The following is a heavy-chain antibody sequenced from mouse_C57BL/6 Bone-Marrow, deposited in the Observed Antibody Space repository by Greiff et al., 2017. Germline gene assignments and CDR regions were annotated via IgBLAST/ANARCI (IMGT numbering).Heavy chain of an antibody. CDR2: INPGSGGT. CDR3: ARKAAQTLFDY. J-gene: IGHJ2*01. Sequence: VQLQESGAELVRPGTSVKVSCKASGYAFTNYLIEWVKQRPGQGLEWIGVINPGSGGTNYNEKFKGKATLTADKSSSTAYMQLSSLTSEDSAVYFCARKAAQTLFDYWGQGTTLTVSS. CDR1: GYAFTNYL. D-gene: IGHD3-2*02. V-gene: IGHV1-54*01.